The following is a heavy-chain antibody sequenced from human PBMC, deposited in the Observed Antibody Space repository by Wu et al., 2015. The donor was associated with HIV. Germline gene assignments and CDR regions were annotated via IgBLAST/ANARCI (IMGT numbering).Heavy chain of an antibody. D-gene: IGHD1-26*01. CDR3: ARLGRNSYGKYFDY. CDR2: IIPLFDAP. CDR1: GGSFSTYA. Sequence: QVQLVQSEAEVKKPGSWVKVSCRASGGSFSTYAISWVRQAPGQGLEWMGGIIPLFDAPTYAQKFKGRVTITADESTSTAYMELSGLRSEDTAVYYCARLGRNSYGKYFDYWGQGTLVTVSS. V-gene: IGHV1-69*12. J-gene: IGHJ4*02.